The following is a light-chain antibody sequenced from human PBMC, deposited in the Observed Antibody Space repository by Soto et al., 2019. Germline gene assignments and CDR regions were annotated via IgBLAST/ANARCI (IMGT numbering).Light chain of an antibody. Sequence: QSVLTQPPSVSGAPGQRVTISCTGGSSNIGAGSGVHWYQQLPGTAPKLLIYRNTNRPSGVPDRFSGSKSGTSASLAITGLQAEDEADYYCQSFDSSLTGYVFGTGTKLTVL. CDR2: RNT. J-gene: IGLJ1*01. CDR1: SSNIGAGSG. V-gene: IGLV1-40*01. CDR3: QSFDSSLTGYV.